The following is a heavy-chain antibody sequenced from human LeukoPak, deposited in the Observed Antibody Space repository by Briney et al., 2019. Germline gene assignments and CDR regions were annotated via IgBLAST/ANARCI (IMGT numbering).Heavy chain of an antibody. Sequence: GGSLRLSCAASGFTFSSYAMSWVRQAPGKGLEWVSAISGSGGSTYYADSVKGRFTISRDNSKNTLYLQMNSLRAEDTAVYYCAKDFGGGSSWYLYYYYGMDVWGQGTTVTVSS. CDR1: GFTFSSYA. CDR3: AKDFGGGSSWYLYYYYGMDV. CDR2: ISGSGGST. J-gene: IGHJ6*02. V-gene: IGHV3-23*01. D-gene: IGHD6-13*01.